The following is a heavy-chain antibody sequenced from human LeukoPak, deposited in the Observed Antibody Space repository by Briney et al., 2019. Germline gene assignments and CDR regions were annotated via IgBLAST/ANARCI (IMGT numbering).Heavy chain of an antibody. CDR2: IVPILGIA. V-gene: IGHV1-69*04. Sequence: SVKVSCKASGGTFSSYAISWVRQAPGQGLEWMGRIVPILGIANYAQKFQGRVTITADKSTSTAYMELSSLRSEDTAVYYCARTLTTVSTYDYWGQGTLVTVSS. CDR3: ARTLTTVSTYDY. CDR1: GGTFSSYA. J-gene: IGHJ4*02. D-gene: IGHD4-17*01.